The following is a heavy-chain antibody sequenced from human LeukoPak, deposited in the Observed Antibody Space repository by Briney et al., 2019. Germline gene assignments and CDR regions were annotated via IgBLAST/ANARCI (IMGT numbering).Heavy chain of an antibody. D-gene: IGHD6-13*01. Sequence: SETLSLTCAVYGGSFSGYYWSWIRQPPGKGLEWIGEINHSGSTNYNPSLKSRVTISVDTSKNQFSLKLSSVTAADTAVYYCARFVGSSWLAFDIWGQGTMITVS. CDR1: GGSFSGYY. V-gene: IGHV4-34*01. CDR3: ARFVGSSWLAFDI. J-gene: IGHJ3*02. CDR2: INHSGST.